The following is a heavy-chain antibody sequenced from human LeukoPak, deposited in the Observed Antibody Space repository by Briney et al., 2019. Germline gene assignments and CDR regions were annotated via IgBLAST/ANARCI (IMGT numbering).Heavy chain of an antibody. D-gene: IGHD2-8*02. V-gene: IGHV3-23*01. J-gene: IGHJ3*02. CDR1: GFTFSSYT. CDR2: IIGSGGST. CDR3: SEVMEVFGQGVFDM. Sequence: GGSLRLSCAVSGFTFSSYTMSCVRQAPGKGLEWVSAIIGSGGSTYSADSVKGRFTISRGNSKNTLYLQMNSLRAEDTAVYYCSEVMEVFGQGVFDMWGQGRMVSVSS.